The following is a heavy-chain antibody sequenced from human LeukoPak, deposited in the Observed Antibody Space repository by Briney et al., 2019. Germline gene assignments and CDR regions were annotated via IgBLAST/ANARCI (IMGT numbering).Heavy chain of an antibody. CDR3: AREGYYYGSGSCMDV. CDR1: GFTFSSYS. V-gene: IGHV3-21*01. D-gene: IGHD3-10*01. J-gene: IGHJ6*02. Sequence: GGSLRLSCAASGFTFSSYSMNWVRQAPGKGLEWVSSISSSSSYIYYADSVKGRFTISRGNAKNSLYLQMNSLRAEDTAVYYCAREGYYYGSGSCMDVWGQGTTVTVSS. CDR2: ISSSSSYI.